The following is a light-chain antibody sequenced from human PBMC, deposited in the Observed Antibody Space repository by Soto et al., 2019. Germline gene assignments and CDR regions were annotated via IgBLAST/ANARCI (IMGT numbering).Light chain of an antibody. CDR1: QNVNRN. CDR3: QQYNNWPVT. V-gene: IGKV3-15*01. Sequence: EIVMTQSPATLSVSPGERATLSCRASQNVNRNLAWYQQKPGQAPRLLIYGASTRATGIPARFSGTESGTEITLTISSLQSEDFAVYYCQQYNNWPVTFGPGTKVDIK. J-gene: IGKJ3*01. CDR2: GAS.